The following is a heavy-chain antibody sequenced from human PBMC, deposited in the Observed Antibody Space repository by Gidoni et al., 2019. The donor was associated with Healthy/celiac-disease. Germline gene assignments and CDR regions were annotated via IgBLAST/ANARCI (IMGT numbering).Heavy chain of an antibody. CDR3: ARDKGDGFYYFDY. V-gene: IGHV4-59*01. CDR1: GGPISSYY. D-gene: IGHD3-10*01. J-gene: IGHJ4*02. CDR2: IYYSGST. Sequence: QVQLQESGPGLVKPSETLSLPCTVSGGPISSYYWSWIRQPPGKGLEWIGYIYYSGSTNYNPSLKSRVTISVDTSKNQFSLKLSSVTAADTAVYYCARDKGDGFYYFDYWGQGTLVTVSS.